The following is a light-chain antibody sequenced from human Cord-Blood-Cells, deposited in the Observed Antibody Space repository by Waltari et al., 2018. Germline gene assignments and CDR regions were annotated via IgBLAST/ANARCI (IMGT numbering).Light chain of an antibody. V-gene: IGKV1-39*01. CDR3: QQSYSTPIT. Sequence: DTQMTQSPSSLSASVVDRLPITCRASQSISSYLNWYQQKPGKAPKLLIYAASSLHSGVPSRFSGSGSGTDFTLTISSLQPEDFATYYCQQSYSTPITFGQGTRLEIK. CDR2: AAS. J-gene: IGKJ5*01. CDR1: QSISSY.